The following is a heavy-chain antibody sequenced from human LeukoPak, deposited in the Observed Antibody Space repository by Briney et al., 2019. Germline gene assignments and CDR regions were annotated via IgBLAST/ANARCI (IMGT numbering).Heavy chain of an antibody. CDR1: GGSLSGYY. V-gene: IGHV4-34*01. Sequence: SETLSLTCAVYGGSLSGYYWSWIRQPPGKGLEGIGEINHSGSTKYNPSLMSRVTISVDTSKLQFSLKLSSVTAADTAVYYCATSFGLWGQGILVTVSS. CDR3: ATSFGL. CDR2: INHSGST. J-gene: IGHJ4*02. D-gene: IGHD2/OR15-2a*01.